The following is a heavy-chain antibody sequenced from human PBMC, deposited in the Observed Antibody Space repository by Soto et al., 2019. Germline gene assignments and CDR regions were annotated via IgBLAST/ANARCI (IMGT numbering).Heavy chain of an antibody. D-gene: IGHD2-2*01. Sequence: PGGSLRLSCAASGFTFSSYAMSWVRQAPGKGLEWFSAISGSGGSTYYADSVKGRFTISRDNSKNTLYLQMNSLRAEDTAVYYCAKDHFRPEDIVLVPPPDYWGQGTLVTVSS. J-gene: IGHJ4*02. CDR3: AKDHFRPEDIVLVPPPDY. CDR1: GFTFSSYA. V-gene: IGHV3-23*01. CDR2: ISGSGGST.